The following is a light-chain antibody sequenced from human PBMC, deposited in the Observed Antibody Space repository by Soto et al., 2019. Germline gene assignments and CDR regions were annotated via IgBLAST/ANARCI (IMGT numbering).Light chain of an antibody. CDR1: SSDIGTYDY. J-gene: IGLJ2*01. Sequence: QSALTQPASVSGSPGQSITISCTGTSSDIGTYDYVSWYQHHPGKAPKLMIYEVTNRPSGVSDRFSGSKSGKTSSLTISGLQAEDEADYYCSSYTTTTTPVVFGGGTTLTVL. CDR2: EVT. V-gene: IGLV2-14*01. CDR3: SSYTTTTTPVV.